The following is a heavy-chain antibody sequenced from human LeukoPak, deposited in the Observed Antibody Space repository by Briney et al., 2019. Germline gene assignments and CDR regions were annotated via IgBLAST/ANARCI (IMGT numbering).Heavy chain of an antibody. J-gene: IGHJ5*02. D-gene: IGHD5-12*01. CDR3: TREARAGNWFDP. V-gene: IGHV1-2*02. CDR2: INPDSGGT. Sequence: GASVKVSCKASGYTFTSYYMHWLRQAPGQGLEWMGWINPDSGGTNYAQRFQGRVTMTRDTSITTVYMELSRLRSDDTAVFYCTREARAGNWFDPWGQGTPVIVSS. CDR1: GYTFTSYY.